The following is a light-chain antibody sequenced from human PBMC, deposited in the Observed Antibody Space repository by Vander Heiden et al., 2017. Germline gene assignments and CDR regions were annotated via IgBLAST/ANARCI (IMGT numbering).Light chain of an antibody. CDR3: CSYAGTNTVV. J-gene: IGLJ3*02. CDR2: EVN. CDR1: SSDVGSYNL. Sequence: QSALTQPASVSGSPGQSITISCPGTSSDVGSYNLVSWYQQHPVKAPKLIISEVNKRPSGVSNRFSGSKSDNTASLTISGLQAEDEADYYCCSYAGTNTVVFGGGTKLTVL. V-gene: IGLV2-23*02.